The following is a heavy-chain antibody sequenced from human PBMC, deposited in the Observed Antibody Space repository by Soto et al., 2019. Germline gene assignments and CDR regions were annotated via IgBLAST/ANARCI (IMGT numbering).Heavy chain of an antibody. J-gene: IGHJ4*02. CDR1: GFSFSSYA. V-gene: IGHV3-23*01. CDR2: IAGSGDRT. Sequence: PGGSLRLSCAASGFSFSSYAMSWVRQAPGKGLEWVSSIAGSGDRTFYADSVKGRFTISRDNSKSTLFLQMSSLRADDTAVYYCAKTIRGGYSSSWYYFDYWGQGTLVTVSS. D-gene: IGHD6-13*01. CDR3: AKTIRGGYSSSWYYFDY.